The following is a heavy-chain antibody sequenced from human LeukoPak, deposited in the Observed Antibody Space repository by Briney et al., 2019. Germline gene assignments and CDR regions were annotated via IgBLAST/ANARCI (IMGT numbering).Heavy chain of an antibody. CDR3: AKRGVVIRVILVGFHRQAYYFES. Sequence: GGSLRLSCAVSGITLSNYGMIWVRQAPGKGLEWVAGISDSGGSKNYADSVKGRFTISRDNPKNTLYLQMNSLRAEDTAVYFCAKRGVVIRVILVGFHRQAYYFESWGQGALVTVSS. CDR1: GITLSNYG. V-gene: IGHV3-23*01. CDR2: ISDSGGSK. J-gene: IGHJ4*02. D-gene: IGHD3/OR15-3a*01.